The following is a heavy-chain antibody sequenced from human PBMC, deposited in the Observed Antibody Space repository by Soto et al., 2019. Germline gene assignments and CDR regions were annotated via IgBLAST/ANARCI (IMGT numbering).Heavy chain of an antibody. CDR2: IYYSGST. V-gene: IGHV4-31*03. CDR1: GGSISSGGYY. Sequence: QVQLQESGPGLVKPSQTLSLTCTVSGGSISSGGYYWSWIRQHPGKGLEWIGYIYYSGSTYYNPSIKSRVTLSADTSNIQYSLKLSSVTTADTADYYSAYYPFYAVYDGALDVWGQGTTVTVSS. D-gene: IGHD4-17*01. J-gene: IGHJ6*02. CDR3: AYYPFYAVYDGALDV.